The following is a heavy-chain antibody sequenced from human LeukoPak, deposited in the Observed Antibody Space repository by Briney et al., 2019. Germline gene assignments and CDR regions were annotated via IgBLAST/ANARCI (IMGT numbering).Heavy chain of an antibody. CDR1: GGSFSGYY. V-gene: IGHV4-34*01. Sequence: SETLSLTCAVYGGSFSGYYWSWIRQPPGKGLEWIGEINHSGSTYYNPSLKSRVTISVDTSKNQFSLKPNFVTAADTAMYYCARMFRSSWYINWFDPWGQGTLVTVSS. J-gene: IGHJ5*02. D-gene: IGHD6-13*01. CDR3: ARMFRSSWYINWFDP. CDR2: INHSGST.